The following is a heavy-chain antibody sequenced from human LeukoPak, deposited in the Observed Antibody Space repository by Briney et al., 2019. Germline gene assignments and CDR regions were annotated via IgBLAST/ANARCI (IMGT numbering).Heavy chain of an antibody. J-gene: IGHJ4*02. Sequence: GGSLRLSCAASGFTFSSYAMSWVRQAPGKGLEWVSTISGSGGSTYYADSVKGRVTISRDNSKNTLYLQMNSLRAEDTAVYYCAKGDSSVTPVYYFDYWGQGTLVTVSS. CDR3: AKGDSSVTPVYYFDY. D-gene: IGHD3-22*01. V-gene: IGHV3-23*01. CDR1: GFTFSSYA. CDR2: ISGSGGST.